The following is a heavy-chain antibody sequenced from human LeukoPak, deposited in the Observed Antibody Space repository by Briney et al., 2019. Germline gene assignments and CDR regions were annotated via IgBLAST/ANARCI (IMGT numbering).Heavy chain of an antibody. Sequence: ASVKVSCRASGYTFTAYAMHWVRQAPGQGLEWMGWINTNTGNPTYAQGFTGHFVFSLDTSVSTAYLQISSLKAEDTAVYYCATDHCSGGSCYSEGWFDPWGQGTLVTVSS. CDR2: INTNTGNP. V-gene: IGHV7-4-1*02. CDR1: GYTFTAYA. J-gene: IGHJ5*02. D-gene: IGHD2-15*01. CDR3: ATDHCSGGSCYSEGWFDP.